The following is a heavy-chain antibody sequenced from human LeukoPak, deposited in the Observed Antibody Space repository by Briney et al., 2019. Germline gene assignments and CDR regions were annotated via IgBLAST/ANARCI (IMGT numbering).Heavy chain of an antibody. CDR1: GFTFSNAW. Sequence: KPGGSLRLSCAASGFTFSNAWMSWVRQAPGKGLEWVGRFKITSDGGTIEYAAPVKGRFTISRDDSKNTLYLQMNSLKTEDTAVYYCTTHFDFWGQGTLVTVSS. V-gene: IGHV3-15*01. CDR3: TTHFDF. J-gene: IGHJ4*02. CDR2: FKITSDGGTI. D-gene: IGHD3-3*01.